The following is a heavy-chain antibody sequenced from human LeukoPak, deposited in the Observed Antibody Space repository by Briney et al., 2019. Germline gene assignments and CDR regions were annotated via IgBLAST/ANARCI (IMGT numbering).Heavy chain of an antibody. D-gene: IGHD3-9*01. CDR2: ISAYNGNT. V-gene: IGHV1-18*04. CDR1: GYTFTGYY. Sequence: WASVKVSCKASGYTFTGYYMHWVRQAPGQGLEWMGWISAYNGNTNYAQKLQGRVTMTTDTSTSTAYMELRSLRSDDTAVYYCARDHYKLRYFDWLLSAWGQGTLVTVSS. CDR3: ARDHYKLRYFDWLLSA. J-gene: IGHJ5*02.